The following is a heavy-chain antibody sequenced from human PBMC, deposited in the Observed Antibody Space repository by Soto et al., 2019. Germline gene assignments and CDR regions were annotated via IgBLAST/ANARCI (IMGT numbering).Heavy chain of an antibody. CDR1: GGSVSSNSYY. J-gene: IGHJ4*02. D-gene: IGHD6-13*01. V-gene: IGHV4-39*01. Sequence: QLQLQESGPGLVKPSETLSLTCTVSGGSVSSNSYYWGWIRQPPGKGLEWIGCIHYSGSTYYNPSLKSRVTASVDTSKNQCSLKLTSVTAADTAVYYCARRLFSSPWPSQFDYWGQGTLVTVSS. CDR3: ARRLFSSPWPSQFDY. CDR2: IHYSGST.